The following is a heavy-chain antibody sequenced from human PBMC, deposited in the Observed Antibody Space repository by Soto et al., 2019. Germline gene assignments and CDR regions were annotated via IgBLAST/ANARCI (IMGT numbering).Heavy chain of an antibody. Sequence: SETLSLTCTVSGGSVSNSNYYWGWIRQSPGKGLEWIGSVYYRGRSYSKSSVKSRITISVDTSKNQFSLNLNSVTASDTAVYFCVSQRTSVLSQAYFDYWGPGALVTVSS. CDR2: VYYRGRS. CDR1: GGSVSNSNYY. CDR3: VSQRTSVLSQAYFDY. J-gene: IGHJ4*02. V-gene: IGHV4-39*01. D-gene: IGHD2-8*01.